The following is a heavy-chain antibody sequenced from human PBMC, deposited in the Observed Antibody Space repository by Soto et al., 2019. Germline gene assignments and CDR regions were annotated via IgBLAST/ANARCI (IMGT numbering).Heavy chain of an antibody. CDR3: AAALPDWGAYAFDY. D-gene: IGHD5-12*01. V-gene: IGHV3-15*07. CDR1: GFTFTVAW. CDR2: IKSKHDSATR. J-gene: IGHJ4*02. Sequence: EVQLVESGGGSVEPGGSLRLSCAASGFTFTVAWLNWVRQAPGKGLEWVGRIKSKHDSATRDFAAPVKGRFTISRDASENMVYLHMNSLKTEETAVYYCAAALPDWGAYAFDYWGPGTRVTVS.